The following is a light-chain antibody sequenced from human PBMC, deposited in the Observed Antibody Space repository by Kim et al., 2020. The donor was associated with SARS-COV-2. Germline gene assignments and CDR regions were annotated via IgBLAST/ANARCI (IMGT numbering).Light chain of an antibody. CDR3: QQYGSSPLT. CDR2: GAS. CDR1: QSVSSSY. V-gene: IGKV3-20*01. Sequence: LSPGDRATLSCRASQSVSSSYLAWYQQKPGQAPRLLIYGASSRATGIPDRFSGSGSGTDFTLTISRLEPEDFAVYYCQQYGSSPLTFRGGTKVEI. J-gene: IGKJ4*01.